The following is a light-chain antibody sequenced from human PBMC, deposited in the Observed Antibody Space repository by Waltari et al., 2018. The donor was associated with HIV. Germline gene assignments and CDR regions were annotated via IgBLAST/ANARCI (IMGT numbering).Light chain of an antibody. J-gene: IGLJ2*01. CDR2: DVS. CDR1: SSDVGGYNY. CDR3: SSYTSSSTLV. V-gene: IGLV2-14*03. Sequence: QSALTQPASVSGSPGQSITISCTGTSSDVGGYNYVSWYQQYAGKAPKLMIYDVSNRPSGVAKRFTGSKSGNTPSLTISGLQAEDEADYYCSSYTSSSTLVFGGGTKLTVL.